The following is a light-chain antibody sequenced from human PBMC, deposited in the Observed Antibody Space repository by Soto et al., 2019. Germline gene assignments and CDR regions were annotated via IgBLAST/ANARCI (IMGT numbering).Light chain of an antibody. Sequence: TVMTQSPATLSVSVGERVTLSCRASQSFSSNLAWYQHKPGQAPRLLIYGASTTATDVPPRFSGSGSGTEFTLTISNLQSEDFAVYYCQQYNDWPRTFGQGTRLEIK. J-gene: IGKJ5*01. CDR3: QQYNDWPRT. CDR1: QSFSSN. V-gene: IGKV3-15*01. CDR2: GAS.